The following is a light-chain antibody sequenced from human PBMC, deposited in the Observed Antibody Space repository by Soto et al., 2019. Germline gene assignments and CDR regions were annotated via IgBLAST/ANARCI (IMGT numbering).Light chain of an antibody. J-gene: IGKJ1*01. Sequence: DIQMTQSPPSLSASVGDRVTITCRASKGINNYLAWFQQQPGTAPKPLIYATSTLHSGVPSRFTGSGSGTEFTLTITSLQPEDFVTYYCQQYNSYPRTFGQGTKVDIK. CDR3: QQYNSYPRT. CDR2: ATS. CDR1: KGINNY. V-gene: IGKV1-16*01.